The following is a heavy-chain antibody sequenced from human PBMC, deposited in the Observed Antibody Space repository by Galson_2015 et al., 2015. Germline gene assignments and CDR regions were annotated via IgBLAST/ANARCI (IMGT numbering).Heavy chain of an antibody. Sequence: SLRLSCATSGFSFRNYGMHWVRQAPGKGLEWVALVSYDGSNVYYTDSVKGRFSISRDNSKHTLYLQMNSLRAEDTAMYYCTRGCTAIRCPADVWGQGTTVTVSS. J-gene: IGHJ6*02. CDR2: VSYDGSNV. D-gene: IGHD2-21*02. CDR3: TRGCTAIRCPADV. V-gene: IGHV3-30*03. CDR1: GFSFRNYG.